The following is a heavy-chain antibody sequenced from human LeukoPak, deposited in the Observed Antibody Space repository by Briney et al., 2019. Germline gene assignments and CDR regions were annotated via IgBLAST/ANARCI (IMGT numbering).Heavy chain of an antibody. V-gene: IGHV1-18*01. J-gene: IGHJ4*02. CDR2: ISAYNGNT. Sequence: ASVKVSCKASGYTFTSYGISWVRQAPGQGLEWMGWISAYNGNTNYAQRLQGRVTMTTDTSTSTAYMELRSLRSDDTAVYYCARGLYYDILTGYYYWGQGTLVTVSS. D-gene: IGHD3-9*01. CDR1: GYTFTSYG. CDR3: ARGLYYDILTGYYY.